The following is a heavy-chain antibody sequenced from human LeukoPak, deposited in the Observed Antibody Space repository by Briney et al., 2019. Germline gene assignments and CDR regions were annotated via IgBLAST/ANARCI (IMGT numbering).Heavy chain of an antibody. CDR2: IKQDGSEK. V-gene: IGHV3-7*01. Sequence: PGGSLRLSCAASGFTFSSYWMSWVRQAPGKGLEWVANIKQDGSEKYYVDSVKGRFTISRDNAKNSLYLQMNSLRAEDTAVYYCARQDRLLYYDILTGYSDYFDYWGQGTLVTVSS. CDR1: GFTFSSYW. CDR3: ARQDRLLYYDILTGYSDYFDY. D-gene: IGHD3-9*01. J-gene: IGHJ4*02.